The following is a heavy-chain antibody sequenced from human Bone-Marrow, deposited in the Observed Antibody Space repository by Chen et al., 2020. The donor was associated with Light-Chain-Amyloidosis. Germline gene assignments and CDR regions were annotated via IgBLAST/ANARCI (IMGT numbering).Heavy chain of an antibody. V-gene: IGHV3-23*04. D-gene: IGHD3-10*01. J-gene: IGHJ4*02. CDR3: TRKGGYFDF. CDR2: VSGSTVST. CDR1: GVNFSSFG. Sequence: EVQLVESGGGLVQPGGSRRLSCETSGVNFSSFGMSWVRQAPGKGLEWVSTVSGSTVSTYYAGAVKGRFIISRDNSKSTLYLQMNSLRAGDTAVYFCTRKGGYFDFWGQGSLVTVSS.